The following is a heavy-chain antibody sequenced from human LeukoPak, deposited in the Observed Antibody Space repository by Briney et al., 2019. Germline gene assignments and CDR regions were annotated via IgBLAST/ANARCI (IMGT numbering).Heavy chain of an antibody. D-gene: IGHD2/OR15-2a*01. Sequence: PSETLSLTCTVSGDSISDYDWSWIRQPPGKGLEWIGYMSYSGSTNYNPSLKSRVTISVDTSKKQFSLKLSSVTAADTAVYYCARLSWPGRGSRFDPWGHGTLVTVSS. CDR3: ARLSWPGRGSRFDP. J-gene: IGHJ5*02. CDR1: GDSISDYD. CDR2: MSYSGST. V-gene: IGHV4-59*01.